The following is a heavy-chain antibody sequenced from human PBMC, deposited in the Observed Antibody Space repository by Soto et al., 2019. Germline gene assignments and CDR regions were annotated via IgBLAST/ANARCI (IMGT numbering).Heavy chain of an antibody. J-gene: IGHJ4*02. D-gene: IGHD3-9*01. CDR1: GGSISSGDYY. V-gene: IGHV4-30-4*01. CDR2: IYYSGST. CDR3: ARAGIQRHVLRYFDWLSAPDY. Sequence: SETLSLTCTVSGGSISSGDYYWSWIRQPPGKGLEWIGYIYYSGSTYYNPSLKSRVTISVDTSKNQFSLKLSSVTAADTAVYYCARAGIQRHVLRYFDWLSAPDYWGQGTLVTVSS.